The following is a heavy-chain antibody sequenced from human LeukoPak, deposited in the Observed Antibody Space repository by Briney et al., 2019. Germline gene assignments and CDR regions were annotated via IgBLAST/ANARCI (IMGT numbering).Heavy chain of an antibody. Sequence: SETLSLTCTVSGGSISPYYWNWIRQPPGKGLEWIGYIYYSGSTNYNPSLKSRVTISVDTSKNQFSLKLSSVTAADTAVYYCARGHYSGSYPLHGFDPWGQGTLVTVSS. V-gene: IGHV4-59*01. J-gene: IGHJ5*02. D-gene: IGHD1-26*01. CDR2: IYYSGST. CDR1: GGSISPYY. CDR3: ARGHYSGSYPLHGFDP.